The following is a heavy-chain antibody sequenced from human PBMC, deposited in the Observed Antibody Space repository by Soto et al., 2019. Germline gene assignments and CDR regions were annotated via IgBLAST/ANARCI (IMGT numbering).Heavy chain of an antibody. V-gene: IGHV3-30-3*01. J-gene: IGHJ4*02. Sequence: AGGSLRLSCAASGFTFSSYAMHWVRQAPGKGLEWVAVISYDGSNKYYADSVKGRFTISRDNSKNTLYLQMNSLRAEDTAVYYCARDRWFGELGDYWGQGTLVTVSS. CDR3: ARDRWFGELGDY. CDR1: GFTFSSYA. D-gene: IGHD3-10*01. CDR2: ISYDGSNK.